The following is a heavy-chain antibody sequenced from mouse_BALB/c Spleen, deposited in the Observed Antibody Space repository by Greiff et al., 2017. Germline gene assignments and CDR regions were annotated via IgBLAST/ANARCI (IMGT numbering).Heavy chain of an antibody. V-gene: IGHV1-4*01. J-gene: IGHJ4*01. D-gene: IGHD1-2*01. CDR3: APHYYGYYAMDY. CDR1: GYTFTSYT. Sequence: QVQLQQSGAELARPGASVKMSCKASGYTFTSYTMHWVKQRPGQGLEWIGYINPSSGYTDYNQKFKDKATLTADKSSSTAYMQLSSLTSEDSAVYYCAPHYYGYYAMDYWGQGTSVTVSS. CDR2: INPSSGYT.